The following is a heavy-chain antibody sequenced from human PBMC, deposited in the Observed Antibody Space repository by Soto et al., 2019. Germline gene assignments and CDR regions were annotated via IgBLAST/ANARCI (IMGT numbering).Heavy chain of an antibody. D-gene: IGHD6-19*01. J-gene: IGHJ4*02. Sequence: GGSLRLSCAASGFSFRSYAMHWVRQAPGKGLEWVAVISYDGSNKYYADSVKGRFTISRDNSKNTLYLQMNSLRVEDTAVYYCAKAPNIAVAAYYFDYWGQGTLVTVSS. CDR3: AKAPNIAVAAYYFDY. CDR2: ISYDGSNK. CDR1: GFSFRSYA. V-gene: IGHV3-30*18.